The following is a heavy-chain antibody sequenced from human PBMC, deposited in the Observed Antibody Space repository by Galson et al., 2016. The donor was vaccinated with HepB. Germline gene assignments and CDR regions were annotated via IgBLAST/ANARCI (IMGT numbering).Heavy chain of an antibody. Sequence: SVKVSCKAPGGTFSNCAITWVRQAPGQGLEWMGGIIPMFGAGNYARKFQGRITITADDSTSTAYMELSSLRSGDTAMYYCARNYGGLTPGGAFDIWGQGTMVTVSS. D-gene: IGHD4-23*01. CDR2: IIPMFGAG. CDR3: ARNYGGLTPGGAFDI. J-gene: IGHJ3*02. V-gene: IGHV1-69*13. CDR1: GGTFSNCA.